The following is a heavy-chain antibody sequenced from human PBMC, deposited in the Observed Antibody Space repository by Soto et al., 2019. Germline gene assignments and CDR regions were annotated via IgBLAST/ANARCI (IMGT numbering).Heavy chain of an antibody. Sequence: GESLKISCRGSGYTFTDYWIVWVRQTPEKGLEWMGIIYPGDSNTRYSPSFQGQVTISADKSLSTAYLQWNSLKASDTAMYYCERNEVGYFEVEFYYYGVDVWGQGTTVTVSS. CDR2: IYPGDSNT. CDR1: GYTFTDYW. D-gene: IGHD3-9*01. CDR3: ERNEVGYFEVEFYYYGVDV. J-gene: IGHJ6*02. V-gene: IGHV5-51*01.